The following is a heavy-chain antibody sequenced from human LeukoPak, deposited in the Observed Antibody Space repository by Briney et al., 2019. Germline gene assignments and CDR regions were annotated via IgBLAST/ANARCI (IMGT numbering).Heavy chain of an antibody. CDR2: ISSSGGTT. D-gene: IGHD3-10*01. V-gene: IGHV3-48*03. CDR1: GFIFSSYE. CDR3: AKDRRLWFGELLSFDY. J-gene: IGHJ4*02. Sequence: GGSLRLSCAASGFIFSSYEMNWVRQAPGKGLEWVSYISSSGGTTYYAASVKGRFTISRDNAKNSLYLQMNSLRAEDTAVYYCAKDRRLWFGELLSFDYWGQGTLVTVSS.